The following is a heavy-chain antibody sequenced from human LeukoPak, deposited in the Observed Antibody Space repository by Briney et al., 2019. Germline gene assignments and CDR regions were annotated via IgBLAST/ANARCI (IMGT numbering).Heavy chain of an antibody. CDR2: ISSSSSYI. V-gene: IGHV3-21*01. CDR3: ARDSFGGSYPNWFDP. J-gene: IGHJ5*02. Sequence: PGGSLRLSCAASGFTFSIYSMNWVRQAPGKGLEWVSSISSSSSYIYYADSVKGRFTISRDNAKNSLYLQMNSLRAEDTAVYYCARDSFGGSYPNWFDPWGQGTLVTVSS. D-gene: IGHD1-26*01. CDR1: GFTFSIYS.